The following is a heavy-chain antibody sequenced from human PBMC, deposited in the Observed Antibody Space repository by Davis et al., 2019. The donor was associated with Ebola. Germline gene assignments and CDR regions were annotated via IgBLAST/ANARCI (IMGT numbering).Heavy chain of an antibody. V-gene: IGHV3-64*04. CDR1: GFSFNTYA. D-gene: IGHD1-26*01. Sequence: PGGSLRLSCAASGFSFNTYAMHWVRQAPGKGLEYVSAISDDGDSTYYADSMKGRFTISRDNAKNTLYLQMNSLRAEDTAVYYCVRDSIEGATTFDYWGQGTLVTVSS. CDR2: ISDDGDST. J-gene: IGHJ4*02. CDR3: VRDSIEGATTFDY.